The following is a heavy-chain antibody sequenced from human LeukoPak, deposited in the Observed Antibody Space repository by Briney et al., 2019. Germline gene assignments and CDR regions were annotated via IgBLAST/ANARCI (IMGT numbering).Heavy chain of an antibody. CDR2: TIPIFGTA. Sequence: GASVKVSCKASGGTFSSYAISWVRQAPGQGLEWMGGTIPIFGTANYAQKFQGRVTITADESTSTAYMELSSLRSEDTAVYYCARGKGELLGWFDPWGQGTLVTASS. CDR1: GGTFSSYA. V-gene: IGHV1-69*01. CDR3: ARGKGELLGWFDP. J-gene: IGHJ5*02. D-gene: IGHD3-10*01.